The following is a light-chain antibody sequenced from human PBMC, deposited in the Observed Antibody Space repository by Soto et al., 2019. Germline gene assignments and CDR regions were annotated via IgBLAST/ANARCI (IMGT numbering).Light chain of an antibody. CDR3: HQHNGWPRT. Sequence: SCRVSQNISRSLAWYQQKPGQGPSLLNYGTSTRAGGGPARVSGGGPGTEFTLTITSLHSEYFAVYYCHQHNGWPRTFAQGTKVDIK. CDR1: QNISRS. CDR2: GTS. J-gene: IGKJ1*01. V-gene: IGKV3-15*01.